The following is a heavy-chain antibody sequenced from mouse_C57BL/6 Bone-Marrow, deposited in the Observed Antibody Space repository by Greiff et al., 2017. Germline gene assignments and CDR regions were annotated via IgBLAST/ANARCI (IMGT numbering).Heavy chain of an antibody. CDR3: AREGLYDGYYWFAY. J-gene: IGHJ3*01. CDR1: GYTFTSYD. CDR2: IYPRDGST. Sequence: VQLQQSGPELVKPGASVKLSCKASGYTFTSYDINWVKQRPGQGLEWIGWIYPRDGSTTYNEKFKGKDTLTVDTASSTAYMELHSLTSEDSAVYFCAREGLYDGYYWFAYWGQGTLVTVSA. V-gene: IGHV1-85*01. D-gene: IGHD2-3*01.